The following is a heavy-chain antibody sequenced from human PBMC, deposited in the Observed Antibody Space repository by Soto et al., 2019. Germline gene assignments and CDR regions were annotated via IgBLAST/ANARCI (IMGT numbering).Heavy chain of an antibody. D-gene: IGHD1-26*01. CDR3: ARARGSYALDY. CDR2: SSAYNGNT. Sequence: QVQLVQSGAEVKKPGASVKVSCKASGYTFTSYGISWVRQAPGQGLEWMGWSSAYNGNTNNAQKVQGRVTMTTDTSTSTAYMELRSLSSDATTVSYCARARGSYALDYWGQGTLVTVSS. V-gene: IGHV1-18*01. J-gene: IGHJ4*02. CDR1: GYTFTSYG.